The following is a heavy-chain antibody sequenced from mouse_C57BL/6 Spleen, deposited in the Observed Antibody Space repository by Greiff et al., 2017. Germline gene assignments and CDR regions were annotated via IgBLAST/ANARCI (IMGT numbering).Heavy chain of an antibody. CDR2: INYDGSST. V-gene: IGHV5-16*01. CDR1: GFTFSDYY. J-gene: IGHJ2*01. D-gene: IGHD4-1*01. Sequence: EVNVVESEGGLVQPGSSMKLSCTASGFTFSDYYMAWVRQVPEKGLEWVANINYDGSSTYYLDSLKSRFIISRDNAKNILYLQMSSLKSEDTATYYCARSWGRIFFDYWGQGTTLTVSS. CDR3: ARSWGRIFFDY.